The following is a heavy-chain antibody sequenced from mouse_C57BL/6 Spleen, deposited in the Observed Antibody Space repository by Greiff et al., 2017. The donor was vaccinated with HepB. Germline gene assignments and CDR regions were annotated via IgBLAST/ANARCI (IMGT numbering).Heavy chain of an antibody. CDR2: IDPETGGT. J-gene: IGHJ3*01. CDR3: TRSDDGYYRYWFAY. CDR1: GYTFTDYE. Sequence: VQLQQSGAELERPGASVTLSCKASGYTFTDYEMHWVKQTPVHGLEWIGAIDPETGGTAYNQKFKGKAILTADKSSSTAYMELRSLTSEDSAVYYCTRSDDGYYRYWFAYWGQGTLVTVSA. D-gene: IGHD2-3*01. V-gene: IGHV1-15*01.